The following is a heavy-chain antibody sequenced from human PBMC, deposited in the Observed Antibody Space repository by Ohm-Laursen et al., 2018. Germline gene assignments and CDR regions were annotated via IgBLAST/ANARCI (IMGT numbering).Heavy chain of an antibody. CDR1: GGSFSGYY. Sequence: GTLSLTCAVYGGSFSGYYWSWIRQPPGKGLEWIGEINHSGSTNYNPSLKSRVTISVDTSKNQFSLKLSSVTATDTAVYYCARAFWNGYNDAFDVWGQGTMVTVSS. V-gene: IGHV4-34*01. CDR3: ARAFWNGYNDAFDV. CDR2: INHSGST. D-gene: IGHD3-3*01. J-gene: IGHJ3*01.